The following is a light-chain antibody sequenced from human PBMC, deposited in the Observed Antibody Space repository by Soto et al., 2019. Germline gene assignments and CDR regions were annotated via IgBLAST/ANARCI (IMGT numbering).Light chain of an antibody. CDR3: QQAYSSPWT. V-gene: IGKV1-39*01. J-gene: IGKJ1*01. Sequence: DIQMTQSPSSLSASIGDRVTITCRASQSISSNLNWYQQKVGKAPDLLIYAASSLQSGVQSRFSGGGSGTDFTLTISSLQPEDFATYFCQQAYSSPWTFGQGTKVEIK. CDR1: QSISSN. CDR2: AAS.